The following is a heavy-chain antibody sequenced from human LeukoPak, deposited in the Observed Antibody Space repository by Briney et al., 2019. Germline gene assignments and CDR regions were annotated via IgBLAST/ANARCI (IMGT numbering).Heavy chain of an antibody. J-gene: IGHJ4*02. CDR3: ARGPPLLTYYYDSSGYYQYYFDY. CDR2: INHGGST. V-gene: IGHV4-34*01. Sequence: PSETLSLTCAVYGGSFSGYYWRWIRQPPGKGLEWIGEINHGGSTNYNPSLKSRVTISVDTSKNQFSLKLSSVTAADTAVYYCARGPPLLTYYYDSSGYYQYYFDYWGQGTLVTVSS. CDR1: GGSFSGYY. D-gene: IGHD3-22*01.